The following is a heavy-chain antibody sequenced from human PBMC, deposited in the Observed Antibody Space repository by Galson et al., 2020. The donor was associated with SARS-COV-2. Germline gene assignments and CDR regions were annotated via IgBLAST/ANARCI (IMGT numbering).Heavy chain of an antibody. CDR1: GSNLSASA. CDR3: STLRPHCSSGRCSSCG. V-gene: IGHV3-73*01. D-gene: IGHD2-15*01. Sequence: GGSLRPSCEASGSNLSASAMYWVRQALGAGLEWVGRIRSKDHNYATDYSASVKCRFTLSRDDSSNTAYLQMRGLKIEDTAVYYCSTLRPHCSSGRCSSCGWGQGSPVTVSS. J-gene: IGHJ1*01. CDR2: IRSKDHNYAT.